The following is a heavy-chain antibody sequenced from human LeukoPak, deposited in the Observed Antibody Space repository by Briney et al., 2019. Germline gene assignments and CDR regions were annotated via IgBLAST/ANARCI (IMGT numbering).Heavy chain of an antibody. CDR3: ARDALRWLQLASYYYYYMDV. CDR2: INPNSGGT. CDR1: GYTFTGYY. Sequence: ASVKVSCKASGYTFTGYYMHWVRQAPGQGLEWMGWINPNSGGTNYAQKLQGRVTMTTDTSTSTAYMELRSLRSDDTAVYYCARDALRWLQLASYYYYYMDVWGKGTTVTVSS. V-gene: IGHV1-2*02. D-gene: IGHD5-24*01. J-gene: IGHJ6*03.